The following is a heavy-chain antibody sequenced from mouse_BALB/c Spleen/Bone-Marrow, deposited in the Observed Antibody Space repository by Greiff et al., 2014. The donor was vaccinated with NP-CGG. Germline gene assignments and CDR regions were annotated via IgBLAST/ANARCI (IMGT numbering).Heavy chain of an antibody. J-gene: IGHJ3*01. CDR1: GYSFTICW. CDR2: IHPSDIET. D-gene: IGHD2-4*01. CDR3: ARGEITAFAY. V-gene: IGHV1-61*01. Sequence: QVQLQQSGAELVRPGASVKLSCKASGYSFTICWMNWVKQRPGQGLEWIGMIHPSDIETRLNQKFKDKATLTVDKSSNTAYMQLSSPTSEDSAVYYCARGEITAFAYWGQGTLVTVSA.